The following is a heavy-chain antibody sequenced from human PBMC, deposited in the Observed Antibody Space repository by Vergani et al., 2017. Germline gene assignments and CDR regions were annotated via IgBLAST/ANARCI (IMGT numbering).Heavy chain of an antibody. D-gene: IGHD6-6*01. J-gene: IGHJ6*02. CDR1: GYTFTSYD. CDR3: ARAPSWVRKAARPGYYYGMDV. CDR2: MNPNSGNT. Sequence: QVQLVQSGAEVKKPGASVKVSCKASGYTFTSYDINWVRQATGRGLEWMGWMNPNSGNTGYAQKFQGRVTMTRNTSISTAYMELSSLRSEDAAVYYCARAPSWVRKAARPGYYYGMDVWGQGTTVTVSS. V-gene: IGHV1-8*01.